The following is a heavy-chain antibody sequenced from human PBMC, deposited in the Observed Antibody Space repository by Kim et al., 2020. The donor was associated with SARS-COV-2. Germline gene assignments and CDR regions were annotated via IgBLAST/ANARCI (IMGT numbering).Heavy chain of an antibody. CDR1: GYSFTSYW. J-gene: IGHJ6*02. D-gene: IGHD6-13*01. CDR2: IYPGDSDT. V-gene: IGHV5-51*01. CDR3: ARLNLARGAAAGDSDYYGMDV. Sequence: GESLKISCKGSGYSFTSYWIAWVRQMPGKGLEWMGIIYPGDSDTRYSPSFQGQVTISADKSISTAYLQWSSLKASDTAMYYCARLNLARGAAAGDSDYYGMDVWGQGTTVTVSS.